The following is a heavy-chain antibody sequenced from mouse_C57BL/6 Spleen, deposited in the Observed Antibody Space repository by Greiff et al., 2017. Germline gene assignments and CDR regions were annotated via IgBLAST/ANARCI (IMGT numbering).Heavy chain of an antibody. V-gene: IGHV8-5*01. J-gene: IGHJ3*01. Sequence: ESGPGLLQPSQTLSLSCSFSGFSLSTSYMGIGWIRQPQGMGLVWRAHNWWNDDKYYNPSLKSRRTISKDTSNNQVFLKITSGDTTYTATYYCAQIIDWDGSWFAYWGQGTLVTVSA. CDR3: AQIIDWDGSWFAY. CDR1: GFSLSTSYMG. CDR2: NWWNDDK. D-gene: IGHD4-1*01.